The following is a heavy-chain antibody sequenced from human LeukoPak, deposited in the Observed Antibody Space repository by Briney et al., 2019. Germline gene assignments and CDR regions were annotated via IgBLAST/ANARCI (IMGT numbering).Heavy chain of an antibody. V-gene: IGHV3-21*06. CDR3: ARVSRVSSTGYFDY. D-gene: IGHD2-8*02. Sequence: GGSLRLSCAASGFTFSSYSMNWVRQAPGKGLEWVSSISSSSSYIYYADSVKGRFTISRDNAKTSLSLQMNSLRDEDTAVYYCARVSRVSSTGYFDYWGQGTLVTVSS. J-gene: IGHJ4*02. CDR1: GFTFSSYS. CDR2: ISSSSSYI.